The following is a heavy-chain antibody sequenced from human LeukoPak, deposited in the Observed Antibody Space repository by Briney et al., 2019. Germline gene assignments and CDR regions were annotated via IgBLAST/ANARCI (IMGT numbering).Heavy chain of an antibody. V-gene: IGHV3-66*01. CDR3: ARDLYYDSSVYY. CDR1: GFTVSSNY. J-gene: IGHJ4*02. D-gene: IGHD3-22*01. CDR2: IYSGGST. Sequence: GGSLRLSCAASGFTVSSNYMSWVRQAPGKGLEWVSVIYSGGSTYYADSVNGRFTISRDNSRNTLYLQMNSLRAEDTAVYYCARDLYYDSSVYYWGQGTLVTVSS.